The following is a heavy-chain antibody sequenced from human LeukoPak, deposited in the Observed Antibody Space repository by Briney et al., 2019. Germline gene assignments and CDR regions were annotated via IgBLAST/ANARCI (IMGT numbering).Heavy chain of an antibody. D-gene: IGHD3-22*01. V-gene: IGHV1-8*01. J-gene: IGHJ4*02. Sequence: GASVKVSCKASGYTFTSYDINWVRQATGQGLEWMGWMNPNSGNTGYAQKFQGRVTMTRNTSISTAYTELSSLRSEDTAVYYCARVGYYDSSGTFGYWGQGTLVTVSS. CDR2: MNPNSGNT. CDR1: GYTFTSYD. CDR3: ARVGYYDSSGTFGY.